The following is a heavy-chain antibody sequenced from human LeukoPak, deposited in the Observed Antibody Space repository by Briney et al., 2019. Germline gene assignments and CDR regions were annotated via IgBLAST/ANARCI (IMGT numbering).Heavy chain of an antibody. CDR1: GFTFSSYE. D-gene: IGHD5-24*01. Sequence: GGSLRLSCAASGFTFSSYEMNWVRRAPGKGLEWVSYISSSGSTIYYAGSVKARFTISRDNAKNPLYLQMNSLRAEDTAVYYCAKEMATIRAFDFWGQGTMVTVSS. V-gene: IGHV3-48*03. J-gene: IGHJ3*01. CDR3: AKEMATIRAFDF. CDR2: ISSSGSTI.